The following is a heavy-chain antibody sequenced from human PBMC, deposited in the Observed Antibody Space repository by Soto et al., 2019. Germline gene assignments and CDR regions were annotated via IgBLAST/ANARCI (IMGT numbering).Heavy chain of an antibody. CDR3: AIRFIRGYSGYDLGYLRDY. CDR2: IYYSGST. J-gene: IGHJ4*02. Sequence: PSETLSLTCTVSGGSISSSSCYWGWIRQPPGKGLEWIGSIYYSGSTYYNPSLKSRVSISVDTSKNQFSLKLSSVTAADTAVYYCAIRFIRGYSGYDLGYLRDYWGQGTLVTVSS. V-gene: IGHV4-39*01. CDR1: GGSISSSSCY. D-gene: IGHD5-12*01.